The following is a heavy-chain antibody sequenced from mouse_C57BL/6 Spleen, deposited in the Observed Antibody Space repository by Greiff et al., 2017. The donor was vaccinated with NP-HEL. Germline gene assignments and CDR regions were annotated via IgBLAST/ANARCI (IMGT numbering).Heavy chain of an antibody. CDR2: FYPGSGSI. Sequence: QVQLKQSGAELVKPGASVKLSCKASGYTFTEYTIHWVKQRSGQGLEWIGWFYPGSGSIKYNEKFKDKATLTADKSSSTVYMELSRLTSEDSAVYFYARHEDRRLTIPYYYAMDYWGQGTSVTVSS. CDR3: ARHEDRRLTIPYYYAMDY. J-gene: IGHJ4*01. CDR1: GYTFTEYT. D-gene: IGHD1-2*01. V-gene: IGHV1-62-2*01.